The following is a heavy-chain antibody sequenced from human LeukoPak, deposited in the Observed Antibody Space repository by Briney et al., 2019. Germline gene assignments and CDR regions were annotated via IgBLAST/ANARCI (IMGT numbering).Heavy chain of an antibody. J-gene: IGHJ4*02. V-gene: IGHV3-74*01. Sequence: PGGSLRLSCAASGFTFSSYWMHWVRQAPGKGLEWVSRINNDGSYINYADSVKGRFTISRDNAKSTLNLQMNSLRAEDTAVYFCARDGSAYNFDYWGQGVLVTVSS. CDR3: ARDGSAYNFDY. CDR2: INNDGSYI. CDR1: GFTFSSYW. D-gene: IGHD5-24*01.